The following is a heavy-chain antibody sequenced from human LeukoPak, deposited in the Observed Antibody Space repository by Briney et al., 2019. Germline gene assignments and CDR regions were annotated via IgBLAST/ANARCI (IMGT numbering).Heavy chain of an antibody. CDR2: ISVGHST. Sequence: QSGGSLRLSCAASGFTFSSYAMHWVRQAPGKGLDWVSTISVGHSTNYAGSVKGRFTISRDNSINTLYLQMNSLRAEDTAVYYCARAVRPNQLLDYWGQGTLVTVSS. V-gene: IGHV3-23*01. J-gene: IGHJ4*02. CDR3: ARAVRPNQLLDY. CDR1: GFTFSSYA. D-gene: IGHD2-2*01.